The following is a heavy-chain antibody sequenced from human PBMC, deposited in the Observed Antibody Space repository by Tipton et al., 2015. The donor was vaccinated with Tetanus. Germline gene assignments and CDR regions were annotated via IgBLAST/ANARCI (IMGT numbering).Heavy chain of an antibody. CDR1: GGSISSGDYY. CDR2: IYYSGTT. J-gene: IGHJ4*02. D-gene: IGHD5-18*01. V-gene: IGHV4-30-4*01. Sequence: TLSLTCTVSGGSISSGDYYWSWIRQPPGKGLEWIGYIYYSGTTYYNTSLKSRVTISVDTSNNQFSLKVTSVTAADTAVYYCARVFTRGYTYGTTFDYWGQGTLVTVSS. CDR3: ARVFTRGYTYGTTFDY.